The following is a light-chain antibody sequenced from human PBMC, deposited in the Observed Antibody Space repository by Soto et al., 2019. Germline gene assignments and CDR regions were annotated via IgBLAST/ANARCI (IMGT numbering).Light chain of an antibody. CDR2: GAS. Sequence: EVVLTQSPATLSVSPGERATLSCRTSQSVGSNLAWYQHKPGQTPRLLIYGASTRATGIPGRFSGSGSGTEFTLTISSLQSEDFGAYYCQQYSHWFTLGGGTKVEVK. CDR1: QSVGSN. CDR3: QQYSHWFT. V-gene: IGKV3D-15*01. J-gene: IGKJ4*01.